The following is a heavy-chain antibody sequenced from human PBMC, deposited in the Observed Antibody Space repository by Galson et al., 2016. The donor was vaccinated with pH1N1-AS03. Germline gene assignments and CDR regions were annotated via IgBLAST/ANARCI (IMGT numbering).Heavy chain of an antibody. CDR1: GFSLSTSAVG. Sequence: PALVKPTQTLTLTCTFSGFSLSTSAVGVGWIRHPPRKAIERLAPIYWDADKRYSPPLKSRLTIPKDTSKNQVVLTMTNTDPVDTATYYCAHGPYWFDPWGQGTLVTVSS. V-gene: IGHV2-5*02. CDR3: AHGPYWFDP. J-gene: IGHJ5*02. CDR2: IYWDADK.